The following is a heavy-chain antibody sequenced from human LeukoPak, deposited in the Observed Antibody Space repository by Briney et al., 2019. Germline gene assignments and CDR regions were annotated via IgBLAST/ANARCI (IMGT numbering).Heavy chain of an antibody. Sequence: GGSLRLSCVVSGFIFSRYRMTWVRQAPGKGLEWVATIALDINERYYVDSVEGRFTISRDNAKNSVYLQMNSLRAEDTAVYYCARSESTMTTSSMDYWGQGTLVTVSS. V-gene: IGHV3-7*01. D-gene: IGHD5/OR15-5a*01. CDR3: ARSESTMTTSSMDY. J-gene: IGHJ4*02. CDR2: IALDINER. CDR1: GFIFSRYR.